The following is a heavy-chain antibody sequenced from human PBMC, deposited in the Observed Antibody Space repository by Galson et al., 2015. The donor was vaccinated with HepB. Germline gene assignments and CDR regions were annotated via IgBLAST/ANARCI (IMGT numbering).Heavy chain of an antibody. V-gene: IGHV1-18*01. CDR1: GYTFTSYG. Sequence: SVKVSCKASGYTFTSYGISWVRQAPGQGLEWMGWISAYNGNTNYAQKLQGRVTMTTDTSTSTAYMELRSLRSDDTAVYYCAREHIVVVTATDIAYYFDYWGQGTLVTVSS. CDR2: ISAYNGNT. CDR3: AREHIVVVTATDIAYYFDY. D-gene: IGHD2-21*02. J-gene: IGHJ4*02.